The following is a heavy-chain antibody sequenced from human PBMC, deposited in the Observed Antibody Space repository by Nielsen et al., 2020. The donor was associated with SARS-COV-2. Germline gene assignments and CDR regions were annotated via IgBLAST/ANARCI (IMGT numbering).Heavy chain of an antibody. CDR2: IDPSDSYI. CDR3: ARHSNYYGSGTMSGWFDP. D-gene: IGHD3-10*01. Sequence: GESLKISCKASGDGLSSYWISWVHQMPGKGPEWMGRIDPSDSYINYSPSFQGHVTISADKSISTAYLQWSSLKASDTAMYYCARHSNYYGSGTMSGWFDPWGQGTLVTVSS. J-gene: IGHJ5*02. CDR1: GDGLSSYW. V-gene: IGHV5-10-1*01.